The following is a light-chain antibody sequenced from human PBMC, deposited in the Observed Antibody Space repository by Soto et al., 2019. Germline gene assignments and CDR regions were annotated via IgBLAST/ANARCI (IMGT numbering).Light chain of an antibody. Sequence: DIQMTQSPSSLSASVGDRVTIACRASQSISSYLNWYQQKPGKAPKLLIYAASSLQSGVPSRFSGSGSETDFTLTISSLQPEDFATYSCQHSTTWKFGQGTKVDIK. CDR1: QSISSY. J-gene: IGKJ1*01. V-gene: IGKV1-39*01. CDR3: QHSTTWK. CDR2: AAS.